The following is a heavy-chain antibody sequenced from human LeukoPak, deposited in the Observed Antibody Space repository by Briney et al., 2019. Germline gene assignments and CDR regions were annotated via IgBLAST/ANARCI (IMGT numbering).Heavy chain of an antibody. D-gene: IGHD3-22*01. CDR3: ARAVRTYDSSGDYLDAFDI. CDR1: GFTFSTYW. V-gene: IGHV3-74*01. J-gene: IGHJ3*02. CDR2: ISSDGSSK. Sequence: PGGSLRLSCAASGFTFSTYWVHWVRQAPGKGLAWVSRISSDGSSKSYAGYVKGRFTIARDNTKNTLYLQMKSLRAEDTAVYYCARAVRTYDSSGDYLDAFDIWGQGTMVTVSS.